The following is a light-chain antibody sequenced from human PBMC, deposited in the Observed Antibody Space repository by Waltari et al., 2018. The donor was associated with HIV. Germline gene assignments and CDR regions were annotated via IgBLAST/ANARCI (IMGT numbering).Light chain of an antibody. J-gene: IGKJ1*01. Sequence: DVQMTQSPSIISASVGDRVTITCRASRRIYKWVAWYQQTPGKAPKVRMFAASTLVDVVPSRFSGSASGTEFNFTITSLQPDEFATYYCHNYATSSHTFGQGTKV. CDR1: RRIYKW. V-gene: IGKV1-5*03. CDR2: AAS. CDR3: HNYATSSHT.